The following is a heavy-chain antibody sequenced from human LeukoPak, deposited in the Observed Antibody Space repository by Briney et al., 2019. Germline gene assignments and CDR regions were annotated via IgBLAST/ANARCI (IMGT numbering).Heavy chain of an antibody. CDR2: AYYRSKWLF. CDR3: VRDANWGLDALDI. V-gene: IGHV6-1*01. CDR1: GDSVSFNSDV. D-gene: IGHD7-27*01. Sequence: SQTLSLTCVISGDSVSFNSDVWNWIRQSPSRGLEWLGRAYYRSKWLFDYAVSVKSRLTITPDTPKNQFYLQLSSVTPEDTAVYYCVRDANWGLDALDIWGQGTMVTVSS. J-gene: IGHJ3*02.